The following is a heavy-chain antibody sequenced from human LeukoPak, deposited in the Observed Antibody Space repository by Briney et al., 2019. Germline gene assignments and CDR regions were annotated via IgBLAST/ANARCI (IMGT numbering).Heavy chain of an antibody. D-gene: IGHD6-13*01. V-gene: IGHV4-61*01. CDR1: GVSVSSGSYY. CDR3: AREDNSPLRPGIAAAVGVFDY. CDR2: IYYSGST. J-gene: IGHJ4*02. Sequence: PSETLSLTCTASGVSVSSGSYYWSWLPQPPGKELEWIGYIYYSGSTNYNPSLKSRVTISVDTSKNQFSLKLSSVTAADTAVYYCAREDNSPLRPGIAAAVGVFDYWGQGTLVTVSS.